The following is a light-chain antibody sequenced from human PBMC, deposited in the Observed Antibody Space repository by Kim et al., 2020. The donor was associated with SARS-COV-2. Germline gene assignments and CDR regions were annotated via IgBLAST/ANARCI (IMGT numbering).Light chain of an antibody. CDR1: ESASIW. J-gene: IGKJ2*01. CDR3: QQYDDWPYT. CDR2: QAS. Sequence: SAPVGAGVPITCRASESASIWLAWYQRKPGKAPKVLVYQASTLASGVPPRFSGSGSGTEFTLTISSLQPDDSAAYYCQQYDDWPYTFGQGTKLEI. V-gene: IGKV1-5*03.